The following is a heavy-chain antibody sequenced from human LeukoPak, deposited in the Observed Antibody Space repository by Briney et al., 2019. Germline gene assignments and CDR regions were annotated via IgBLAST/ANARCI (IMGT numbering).Heavy chain of an antibody. V-gene: IGHV3-23*01. J-gene: IGHJ4*02. CDR1: RFIFNNYA. CDR2: ISTTGRTT. CDR3: AKDSLGSWSGFYFGVFDY. Sequence: GGSLRLSCSASRFIFNNYAMSWVRQAPGKGLEWVSAISTTGRTTYYADPVKGRFTISRDNSKSTLYLQMNSLRVEDTAIYYCAKDSLGSWSGFYFGVFDYWGQGALVTVSS. D-gene: IGHD3-3*01.